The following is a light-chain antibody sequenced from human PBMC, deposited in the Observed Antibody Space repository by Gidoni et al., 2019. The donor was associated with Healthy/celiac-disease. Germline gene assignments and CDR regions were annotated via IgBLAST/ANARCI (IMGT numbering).Light chain of an antibody. CDR1: QSISSD. V-gene: IGKV1-39*01. J-gene: IGKJ3*01. CDR2: AAS. CDR3: QQSYSTLFT. Sequence: DIQMTQSPSSLSASVGDRVTITCRASQSISSDLNWYQQKPGKAPKLLSYAASSLQSGVPSRFSGSGSGTDFTLTISSLQPEDFATYYCQQSYSTLFTFGPGTKVDIK.